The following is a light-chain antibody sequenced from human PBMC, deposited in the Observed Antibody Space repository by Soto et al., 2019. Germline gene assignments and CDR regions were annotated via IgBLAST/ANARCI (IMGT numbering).Light chain of an antibody. CDR1: SSDVGGYNY. CDR3: SSYTSSSSLGGV. V-gene: IGLV2-14*01. CDR2: DAS. J-gene: IGLJ1*01. Sequence: QSALTQPASVSRSPGQSITISCTGTSSDVGGYNYVSWYQQHPGKAPKLMIYDASNRPSGVSNRFSGSKSGNTASLTISGLQAEDEAVYYCSSYTSSSSLGGVFGTGTKVTVL.